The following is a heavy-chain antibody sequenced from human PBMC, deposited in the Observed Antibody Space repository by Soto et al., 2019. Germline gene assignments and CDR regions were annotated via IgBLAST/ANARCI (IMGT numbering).Heavy chain of an antibody. CDR2: IRSKAYGGTT. Sequence: GGSLRLSCTASGFTFGDYAMSWFRQAPGKGLEWVGFIRSKAYGGTTEYAASVKGRFTISRDDSKSIAYLQMNSLKTEDTAVYYCTRDWTVPGPYLYYYYMDVWGKGTTVTVSS. V-gene: IGHV3-49*03. D-gene: IGHD2-21*01. CDR3: TRDWTVPGPYLYYYYMDV. J-gene: IGHJ6*03. CDR1: GFTFGDYA.